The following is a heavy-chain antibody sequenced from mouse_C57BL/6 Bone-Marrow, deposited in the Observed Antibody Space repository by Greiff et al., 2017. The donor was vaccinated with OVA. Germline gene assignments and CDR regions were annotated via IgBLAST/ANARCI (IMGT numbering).Heavy chain of an antibody. V-gene: IGHV1-19*01. Sequence: EVQLQQSGPVLVKPGASVKMSCKASGYTFTDYCMNWVKQSHGKSLEWIGVINPYNGGTSYNQKFKGKATLTVDKSSSTAYMELNSLTSEDSAVYYCARLVVTRFAYWGQGTLVTVSA. CDR2: INPYNGGT. CDR1: GYTFTDYC. CDR3: ARLVVTRFAY. D-gene: IGHD2-2*01. J-gene: IGHJ3*01.